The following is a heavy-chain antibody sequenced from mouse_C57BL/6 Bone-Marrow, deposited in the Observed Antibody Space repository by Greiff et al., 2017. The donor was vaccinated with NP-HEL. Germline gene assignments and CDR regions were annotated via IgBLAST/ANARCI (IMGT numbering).Heavy chain of an antibody. Sequence: VQLQQSGAELVRPGDSVKLSCTASGFNIKDYYMHWVKQRPEQGLEWIGRIDHEDGDTEYAPKFSGKATMTADTSSNTAYLQLSSLTSEDTAVYYCTTGIDYGSSYWFAYWGQGTLVTVSA. J-gene: IGHJ3*01. CDR1: GFNIKDYY. D-gene: IGHD1-1*01. V-gene: IGHV14-1*01. CDR3: TTGIDYGSSYWFAY. CDR2: IDHEDGDT.